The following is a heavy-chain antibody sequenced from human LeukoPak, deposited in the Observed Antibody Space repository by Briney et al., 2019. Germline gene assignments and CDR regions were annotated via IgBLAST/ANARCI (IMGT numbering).Heavy chain of an antibody. CDR1: GGSISSGGYY. J-gene: IGHJ5*02. D-gene: IGHD3-3*01. Sequence: SETLSLTCTVSGGSISSGGYYWSWIRQHPGKGLGWIGYIYYSGSTYYNPSLKSRVTISVDTSKNQFSPKLSSVTAADTAVYYCARERTIFGVATNWFDPWGQGTLVTVSS. CDR3: ARERTIFGVATNWFDP. V-gene: IGHV4-31*03. CDR2: IYYSGST.